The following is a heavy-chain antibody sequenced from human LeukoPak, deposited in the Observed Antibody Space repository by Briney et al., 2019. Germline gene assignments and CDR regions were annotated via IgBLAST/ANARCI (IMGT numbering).Heavy chain of an antibody. V-gene: IGHV4-59*01. CDR2: IYYSGST. D-gene: IGHD2-21*01. CDR3: ARGGLGQPLDY. J-gene: IGHJ4*02. CDR1: GESISGFY. Sequence: SETLSLTCTVSGESISGFYWTWIRQPPGKGLEWIGYIYYSGSTNYNPSLKSRVTISVDTSKNQFSLKLSSVTAADTAVYYCARGGLGQPLDYWGQGTLVTVSS.